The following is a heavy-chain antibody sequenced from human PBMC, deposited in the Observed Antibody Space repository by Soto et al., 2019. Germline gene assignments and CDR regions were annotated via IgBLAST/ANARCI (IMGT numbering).Heavy chain of an antibody. J-gene: IGHJ6*03. CDR2: INHSGSN. Sequence: SETLSLTCAVYGGSFSGYYWSWIRQPPGKGLEWIGEINHSGSNNYNPSLKSRVTISVDTSKNQFSLKLSSVTAADTAVYYCARAKAQCGSCYIYYMDVWGKGTTVTVSS. V-gene: IGHV4-34*01. CDR1: GGSFSGYY. D-gene: IGHD2-15*01. CDR3: ARAKAQCGSCYIYYMDV.